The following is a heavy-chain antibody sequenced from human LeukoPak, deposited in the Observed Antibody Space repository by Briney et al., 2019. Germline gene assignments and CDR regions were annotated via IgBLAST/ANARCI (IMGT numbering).Heavy chain of an antibody. CDR1: GFSLSTSEVG. Sequence: ESGPTLVNPTQTLTLTCTFSGFSLSTSEVGVGWIRQPPGKALEWLALISWDDDKRYSPSLKNRLTITKDTSKSQVVLTVTNMDPVDTATYYCAHSNDGSPHFDYWGQGTRVTVSS. D-gene: IGHD5-24*01. J-gene: IGHJ4*02. CDR2: ISWDDDK. CDR3: AHSNDGSPHFDY. V-gene: IGHV2-5*02.